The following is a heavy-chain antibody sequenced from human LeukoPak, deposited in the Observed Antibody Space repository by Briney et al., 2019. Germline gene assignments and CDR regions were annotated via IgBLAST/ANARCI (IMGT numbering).Heavy chain of an antibody. Sequence: PGGSLRLSCAASGFTFSDYYMSWIRQAPGKGLEWVSYISSSGSTIYYADSVKGRFTISRDNSKNTLYLQMNSLRAEDTAVYYCARDTVLYSSSLYIGYWGQGTLVTVSS. CDR1: GFTFSDYY. D-gene: IGHD6-13*01. V-gene: IGHV3-11*04. J-gene: IGHJ4*02. CDR3: ARDTVLYSSSLYIGY. CDR2: ISSSGSTI.